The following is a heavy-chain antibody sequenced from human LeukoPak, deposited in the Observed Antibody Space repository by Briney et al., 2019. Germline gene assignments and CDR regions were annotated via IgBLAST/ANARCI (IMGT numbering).Heavy chain of an antibody. Sequence: PGGSLRLSCAASGFTFSSYSMNWVRQAPGNGLEWVSYISSSSSTLYYADSVKGRFTISRDNAKNSLYLQMNSLRAEDTAVYYCARDACLVGACGYAFDIWGQGTMVTVSS. J-gene: IGHJ3*02. CDR3: ARDACLVGACGYAFDI. D-gene: IGHD1-26*01. CDR1: GFTFSSYS. CDR2: ISSSSSTL. V-gene: IGHV3-48*01.